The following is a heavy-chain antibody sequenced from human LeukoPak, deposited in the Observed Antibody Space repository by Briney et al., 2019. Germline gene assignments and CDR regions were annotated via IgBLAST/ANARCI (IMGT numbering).Heavy chain of an antibody. J-gene: IGHJ4*02. V-gene: IGHV3-21*01. CDR2: ISSSSSYI. CDR3: AGVKPDESGSWFDY. Sequence: GGSLRLSCAASGFTFSSYSMKWVRQAPGEGLEWVSSISSSSSYIYYADSVKGRFTISRDNAKNSLYVQMNSLRAEDTAVYYCAGVKPDESGSWFDYWGQGTLVTVSS. D-gene: IGHD1-26*01. CDR1: GFTFSSYS.